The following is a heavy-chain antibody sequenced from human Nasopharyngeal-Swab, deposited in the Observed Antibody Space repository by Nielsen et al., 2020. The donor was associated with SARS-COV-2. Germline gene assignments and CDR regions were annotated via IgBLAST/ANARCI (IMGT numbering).Heavy chain of an antibody. Sequence: SETLSLTCTVSGGSISSYYWSWIRQPPGKGLEWIGYIYYSGSTNYNPSLKSRVTISVDTSKNQFSLKLSSVTAVDTAVYYCARGEGSGSYYYYYGMDVWGQGTTVTVSS. CDR2: IYYSGST. V-gene: IGHV4-59*01. CDR3: ARGEGSGSYYYYYGMDV. CDR1: GGSISSYY. D-gene: IGHD3-10*01. J-gene: IGHJ6*02.